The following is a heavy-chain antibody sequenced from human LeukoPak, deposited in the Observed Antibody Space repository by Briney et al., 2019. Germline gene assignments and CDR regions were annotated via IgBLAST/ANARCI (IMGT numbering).Heavy chain of an antibody. CDR3: AKDIVGGGDDY. J-gene: IGHJ4*02. D-gene: IGHD2-21*02. V-gene: IGHV3-7*01. CDR1: RFTFSSYA. Sequence: GGSLRLSCAASRFTFSSYAMSWVRQAPGKGLEWVANIQEDGKKENYVDSVRGRFTISRDNAKNSIYLQMNSLRVEDTAVYYCAKDIVGGGDDYWGQGTLVIVSS. CDR2: IQEDGKKE.